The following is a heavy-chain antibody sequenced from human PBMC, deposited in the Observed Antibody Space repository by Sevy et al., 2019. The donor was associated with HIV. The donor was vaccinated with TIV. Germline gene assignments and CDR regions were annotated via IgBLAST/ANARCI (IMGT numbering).Heavy chain of an antibody. CDR3: ARDSVTVSGIVLYALDI. J-gene: IGHJ3*02. CDR1: GFTFGSYW. CDR2: ISDDGRST. Sequence: GGYLRLSCGASGFTFGSYWMHWVRQVPGKGLEWVSRISDDGRSTTYADSVTGRFTRSRDNAKNTLYLQMNGLRADDTAVYYCARDSVTVSGIVLYALDIWGQGTMVTVSS. D-gene: IGHD3-3*01. V-gene: IGHV3-74*01.